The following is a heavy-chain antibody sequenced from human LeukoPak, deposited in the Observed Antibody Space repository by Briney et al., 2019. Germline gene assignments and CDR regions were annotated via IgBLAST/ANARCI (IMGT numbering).Heavy chain of an antibody. CDR1: GFTFSSYA. CDR2: IPYDGSNK. J-gene: IGHJ5*02. CDR3: ARDPRVATIFEGAP. Sequence: AGGSLRLSCAASGFTFSSYAMHWVRQAPGKGLEWVAVIPYDGSNKYYADSVKGRFTISRDNSKNTLYLQMNSLRAEDTAVYYCARDPRVATIFEGAPWGQGTLVTVSS. D-gene: IGHD5-12*01. V-gene: IGHV3-30*04.